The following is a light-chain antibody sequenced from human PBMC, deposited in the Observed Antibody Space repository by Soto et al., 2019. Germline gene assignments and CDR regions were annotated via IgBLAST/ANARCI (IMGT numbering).Light chain of an antibody. Sequence: FVLTQSPGNLSLSPGERVTLSCKVSQSVTNSELAWYQQKPGQAPRLLIYAASSRATGIPDRFSGGGSGTDFTLTISSLQSEDFAVYYCQQYYKWPRTFGQGTKVDI. V-gene: IGKV3-20*01. J-gene: IGKJ1*01. CDR2: AAS. CDR1: QSVTNSE. CDR3: QQYYKWPRT.